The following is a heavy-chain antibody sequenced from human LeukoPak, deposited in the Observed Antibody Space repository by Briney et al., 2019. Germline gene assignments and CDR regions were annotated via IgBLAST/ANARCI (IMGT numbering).Heavy chain of an antibody. V-gene: IGHV4-59*01. J-gene: IGHJ4*02. Sequence: PSXTLSLTCTVPGGSISSYYWSWIRQPPGKGLEWIGYIYYSGSTNYNPSLKSRVTISVDTSKNQFSLKLSSVTAADTAVYYCARSSGYYFFDYWGQGTLVSVSS. CDR2: IYYSGST. CDR3: ARSSGYYFFDY. D-gene: IGHD3-22*01. CDR1: GGSISSYY.